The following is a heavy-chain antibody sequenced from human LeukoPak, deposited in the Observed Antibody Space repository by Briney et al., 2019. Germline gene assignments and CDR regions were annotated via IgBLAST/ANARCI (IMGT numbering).Heavy chain of an antibody. CDR2: IYYSGST. D-gene: IGHD5-12*01. J-gene: IGHJ4*02. CDR1: GGSISSGGYY. CDR3: ARGGGLRESDY. Sequence: SETLSLTRTVSGGSISSGGYYWSWIRQHPGKGLEWIGYIYYSGSTYYNPSLKSRVTISVDTSKNQFSLKLSSVTAADTAVYYCARGGGLRESDYWGQGTLVTVSS. V-gene: IGHV4-31*03.